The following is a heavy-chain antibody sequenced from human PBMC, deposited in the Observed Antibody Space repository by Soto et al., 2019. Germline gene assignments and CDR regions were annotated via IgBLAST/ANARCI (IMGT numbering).Heavy chain of an antibody. CDR1: GYTFTSYG. V-gene: IGHV1-18*01. D-gene: IGHD6-19*01. J-gene: IGHJ4*02. Sequence: QVQLVQSGAEVKKPGASVKVSCKASGYTFTSYGISWVRQAPGQGLEWMGWISAYNGNTNYAQKLQGRVTMTTDTSTSTADMELRSLRSDDTAVYYCAREYPRIAVAGTSYFDYWGQGTLVTVSS. CDR3: AREYPRIAVAGTSYFDY. CDR2: ISAYNGNT.